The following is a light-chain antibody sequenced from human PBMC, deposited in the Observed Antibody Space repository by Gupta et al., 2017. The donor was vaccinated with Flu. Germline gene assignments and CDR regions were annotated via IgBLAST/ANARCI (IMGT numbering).Light chain of an antibody. CDR2: GAS. V-gene: IGKV3-20*01. Sequence: GTLSLSPGERATLSCRASQSVKSNYLAWYQQKGGQAPRLLIYGASSSATGIPDRFSGSGSGTDFTLTISRLEPEDVAVFYCQQDGSSPLTFGQGTKVEIK. CDR3: QQDGSSPLT. CDR1: QSVKSNY. J-gene: IGKJ1*01.